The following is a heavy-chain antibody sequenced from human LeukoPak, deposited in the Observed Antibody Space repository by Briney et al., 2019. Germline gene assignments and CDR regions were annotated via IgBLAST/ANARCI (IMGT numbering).Heavy chain of an antibody. CDR3: ARDVGSESYYFDY. V-gene: IGHV3-30*02. CDR2: IWYGGDNT. J-gene: IGHJ4*02. D-gene: IGHD1-26*01. Sequence: PGGSLRLSCAASGFTFSSYDMHWVRQAPGKGLEWAAIIWYGGDNTYYADSVKGRFTISRDNSKNTLYLQMNSLRAEDTAVYYCARDVGSESYYFDYWGQGTLVTVSS. CDR1: GFTFSSYD.